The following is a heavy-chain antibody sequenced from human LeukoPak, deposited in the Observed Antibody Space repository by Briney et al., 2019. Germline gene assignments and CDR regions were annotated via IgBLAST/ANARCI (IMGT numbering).Heavy chain of an antibody. Sequence: ASVKVSCKASGYTFTSYAMHWVRQAPGQRLEWMGWINAGNGNTKYSQKFQGRVTITRDTSASTAYMELRSLRSDDTAVYYCARDRILTGTTPSNWFDPWGQGTLVTVSS. CDR1: GYTFTSYA. CDR2: INAGNGNT. D-gene: IGHD1-1*01. CDR3: ARDRILTGTTPSNWFDP. V-gene: IGHV1-3*01. J-gene: IGHJ5*02.